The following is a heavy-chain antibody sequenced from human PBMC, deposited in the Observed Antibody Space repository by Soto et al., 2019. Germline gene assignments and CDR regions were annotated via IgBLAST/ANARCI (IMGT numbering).Heavy chain of an antibody. V-gene: IGHV3-23*01. Sequence: GFLSRYCAASGFLVSTHDKSGVRQAPGKGLEWVSGINDRGGSTYYADSVRGRFTISRDNSKSALYLQMHGLRAEDTAIYYCARAPNYGKGSYLDWFDPWRQGTLLTVS. CDR3: ARAPNYGKGSYLDWFDP. D-gene: IGHD3-10*01. J-gene: IGHJ5*02. CDR2: INDRGGST. CDR1: GFLVSTHD.